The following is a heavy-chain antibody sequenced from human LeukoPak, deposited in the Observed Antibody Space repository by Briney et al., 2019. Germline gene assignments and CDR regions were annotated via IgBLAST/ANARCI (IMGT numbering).Heavy chain of an antibody. CDR2: IYSGGST. D-gene: IGHD3-22*01. Sequence: GGSLRLSCAASGFTFSSYWMHWVRQAPGKGLEWVSVIYSGGSTYYADSVKGRFTISRDNSKNTLYLQMNSLRAEDTAVYYCAKGGSYYDSRLDYWGQGTLVTVSS. CDR3: AKGGSYYDSRLDY. V-gene: IGHV3-66*02. CDR1: GFTFSSYW. J-gene: IGHJ4*02.